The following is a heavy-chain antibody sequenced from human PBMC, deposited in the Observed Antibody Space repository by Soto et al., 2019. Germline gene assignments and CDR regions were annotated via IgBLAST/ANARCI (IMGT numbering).Heavy chain of an antibody. Sequence: SLRLSCAASGFTFSSYTMAWVRQAPGKGLEWVSGISWNSGSIGYADSVKGRFTISRDNAKNSLYLQMNSLRAEDTASYYCAKDISEVYRVGWFDPWGQGTLVTVSS. CDR1: GFTFSSYT. CDR2: ISWNSGSI. D-gene: IGHD3-16*02. V-gene: IGHV3-9*01. J-gene: IGHJ5*02. CDR3: AKDISEVYRVGWFDP.